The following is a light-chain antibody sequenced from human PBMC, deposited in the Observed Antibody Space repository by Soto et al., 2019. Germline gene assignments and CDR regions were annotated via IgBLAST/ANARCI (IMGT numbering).Light chain of an antibody. CDR1: QSIANY. Sequence: DIQMTQSPSSLSASVGDRVTITCRASQSIANYLNWYQQKPGTAPKLLIFAASSLQSGVPSRLSGSGSGTDFTLTISSLQPEDFATYYCQQGFSPPLTFGGGTKV. J-gene: IGKJ4*02. CDR3: QQGFSPPLT. CDR2: AAS. V-gene: IGKV1-39*01.